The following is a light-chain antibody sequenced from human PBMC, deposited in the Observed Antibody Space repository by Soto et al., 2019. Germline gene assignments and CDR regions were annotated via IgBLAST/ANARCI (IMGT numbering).Light chain of an antibody. Sequence: QSALTQPASVSGSPGQSITISCTGNSSDVGGYNYVSWYQQHPGKAPKLMIYEVTNRPSGVSYRFSGSKSGNTASLTISGLQAEDEADYYCTSYTGSSTLLLFGGGTKLTVL. CDR3: TSYTGSSTLLL. J-gene: IGLJ2*01. V-gene: IGLV2-14*01. CDR2: EVT. CDR1: SSDVGGYNY.